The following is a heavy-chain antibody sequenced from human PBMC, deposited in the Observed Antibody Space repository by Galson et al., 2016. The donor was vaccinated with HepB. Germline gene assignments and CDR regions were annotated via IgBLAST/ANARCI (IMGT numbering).Heavy chain of an antibody. J-gene: IGHJ4*02. V-gene: IGHV3-23*01. CDR3: ATSPFFDF. Sequence: SLRLSCAASGFTFSSYAMTWVRQAPGTGLEWVSTVSESGGRTYYAASVNGRFTISRDNSKNTLFLQTNSLRAEDTAVYYCATSPFFDFWGQGTLLTASS. CDR2: VSESGGRT. CDR1: GFTFSSYA.